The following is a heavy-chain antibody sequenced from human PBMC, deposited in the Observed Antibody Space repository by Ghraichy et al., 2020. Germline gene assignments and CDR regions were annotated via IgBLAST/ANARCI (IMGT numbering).Heavy chain of an antibody. Sequence: SETLSLTCTVSGGSISSYYWNWIRQPAGKGLEWIGRIYTSGSTNYNPSLKSRVTMSVDTSKNQFSLKLNSVTAADTAVYYCARGGIAVAGGDYWGQGTLVTVSS. CDR1: GGSISSYY. J-gene: IGHJ4*02. CDR2: IYTSGST. CDR3: ARGGIAVAGGDY. D-gene: IGHD6-19*01. V-gene: IGHV4-4*07.